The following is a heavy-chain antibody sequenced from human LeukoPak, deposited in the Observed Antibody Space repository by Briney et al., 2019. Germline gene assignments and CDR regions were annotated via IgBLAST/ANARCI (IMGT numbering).Heavy chain of an antibody. CDR3: ARGARLFDS. D-gene: IGHD3-16*01. J-gene: IGHJ4*02. CDR2: IYISGDT. Sequence: SETLSLTCTVSGVSISSYYWSWIRQPPGKGLECIGYIYISGDTNYNPSLKSRVTMSLDTSKNQFSLKLSYLTAADTAVYYCARGARLFDSWGQGTLVTVSS. CDR1: GVSISSYY. V-gene: IGHV4-4*09.